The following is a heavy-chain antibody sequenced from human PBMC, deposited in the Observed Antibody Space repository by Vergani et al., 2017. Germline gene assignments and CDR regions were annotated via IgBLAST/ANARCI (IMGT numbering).Heavy chain of an antibody. J-gene: IGHJ4*02. D-gene: IGHD2-15*01. CDR2: IYPGDSDT. Sequence: EVQLVQSGAEVKKPGESLKISCKGSGYSFTSYWIGWVRQMPGKGLEWMGIIYPGDSDTRYSPSFQGQVTISADKSISTAYLQWSSLKASDTAMYYCARPRVYCSGGSCYFDYWGQGTLVTVSS. CDR3: ARPRVYCSGGSCYFDY. CDR1: GYSFTSYW. V-gene: IGHV5-51*01.